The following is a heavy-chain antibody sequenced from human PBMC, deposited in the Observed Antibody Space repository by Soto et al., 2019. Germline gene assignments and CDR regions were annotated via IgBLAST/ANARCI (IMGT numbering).Heavy chain of an antibody. V-gene: IGHV4-34*01. Sequence: QVLLQQWGAGLLKASETLSLTCAVYGGSFSDNYWSWIRQPPGKGLEWIGEINHSGSTNYNPSLKSRVTIYVDTSKSPFSLKLSSVTAADTAVYYCAREGVGDFWSGYYRYYYMGVWGKGTTVTVSS. CDR2: INHSGST. CDR3: AREGVGDFWSGYYRYYYMGV. D-gene: IGHD3-3*01. CDR1: GGSFSDNY. J-gene: IGHJ6*03.